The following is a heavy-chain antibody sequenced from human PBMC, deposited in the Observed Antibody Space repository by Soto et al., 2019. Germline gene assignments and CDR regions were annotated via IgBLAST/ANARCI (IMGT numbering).Heavy chain of an antibody. J-gene: IGHJ4*02. CDR1: GDTFTNDW. Sequence: GESLKISCKGSGDTFTNDWIAWVRQMPGKGLEWMGIIYPSDSDTRYSPSFQGQVTISADKSITTAYLQWSSLKASDTAIYYCARRHTNSFDYWGQGTLVTVSS. V-gene: IGHV5-51*01. CDR3: ARRHTNSFDY. CDR2: IYPSDSDT.